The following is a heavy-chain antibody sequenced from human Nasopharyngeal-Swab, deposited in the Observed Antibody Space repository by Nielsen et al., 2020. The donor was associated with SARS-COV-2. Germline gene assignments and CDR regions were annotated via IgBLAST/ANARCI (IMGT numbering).Heavy chain of an antibody. D-gene: IGHD3-10*01. V-gene: IGHV1-18*01. CDR2: ISAYNGNT. CDR3: ARRTTFYGSGSLLHYYYYYGMDV. J-gene: IGHJ6*02. CDR1: GYTFTSYG. Sequence: ASVKVSCKASGYTFTSYGISWVRQAPGQGLEWMGWISAYNGNTNYAQKLQGRVTMTTDTSTSTAYMELRSLRSDDTAVYYCARRTTFYGSGSLLHYYYYYGMDVWGQGTTVTVS.